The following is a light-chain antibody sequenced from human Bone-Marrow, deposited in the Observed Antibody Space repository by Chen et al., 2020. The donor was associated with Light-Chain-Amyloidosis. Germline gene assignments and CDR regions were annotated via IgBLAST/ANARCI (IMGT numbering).Light chain of an antibody. V-gene: IGLV3-25*03. CDR1: DLPTKY. Sequence: SYELTQPPSVSVSPGQTARITCSGDDLPTKYAYWYQQKPGQAHMLVIHRDTERPSGISERFSGSSSGTTATLTISGVQAADEADYHWQSAESSGTDEVIFGGGPKLTVL. CDR2: RDT. CDR3: QSAESSGTDEVI. J-gene: IGLJ2*01.